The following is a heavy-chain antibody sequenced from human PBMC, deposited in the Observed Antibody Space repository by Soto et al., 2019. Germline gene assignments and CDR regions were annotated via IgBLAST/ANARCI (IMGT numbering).Heavy chain of an antibody. V-gene: IGHV4-34*01. CDR3: PRGRGVVDA. CDR2: INHSGNT. J-gene: IGHJ5*02. Sequence: PSETLSLTGSVYGAALSDNYCNWLRPPPGKGLEWIGEINHSGNTNYNPSLRSRVTISIDTSKNQLSLNLRSVSAADTAVYYSPRGRGVVDAWGKGTQVTFAS. D-gene: IGHD2-21*01. CDR1: GAALSDNY.